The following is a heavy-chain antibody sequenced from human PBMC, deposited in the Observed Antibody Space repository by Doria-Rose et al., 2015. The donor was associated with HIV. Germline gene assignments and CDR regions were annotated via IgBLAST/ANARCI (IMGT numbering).Heavy chain of an antibody. Sequence: QVTLKESGPVLVKPTETLTLTCTVSGGSLSSPGMGVSWIRQPPGKALEWLANIFSDEERSYKTSLKSRLTISRGTYKSQVVLTMTDMDPVDTATYYCARIKSSRWYHKYYFDFWGQGTLVIVSA. CDR1: GGSLSSPGMG. D-gene: IGHD6-13*01. CDR2: IFSDEER. J-gene: IGHJ4*02. V-gene: IGHV2-26*01. CDR3: ARIKSSRWYHKYYFDF.